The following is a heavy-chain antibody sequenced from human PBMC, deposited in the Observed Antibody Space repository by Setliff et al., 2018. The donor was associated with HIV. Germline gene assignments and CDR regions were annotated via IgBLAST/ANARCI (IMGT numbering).Heavy chain of an antibody. Sequence: GGSLRLSCAASGFTFSSYGMHWVRQAPGKGLEWVAVIWYDGSNKYYAGSVKGRFTISRDNSKDTLYLQMNSLRGEDTAVYYCAKDRAPGNPPLQWLGDWGQGTLVTVSS. D-gene: IGHD6-19*01. CDR2: IWYDGSNK. V-gene: IGHV3-30*02. J-gene: IGHJ4*02. CDR3: AKDRAPGNPPLQWLGD. CDR1: GFTFSSYG.